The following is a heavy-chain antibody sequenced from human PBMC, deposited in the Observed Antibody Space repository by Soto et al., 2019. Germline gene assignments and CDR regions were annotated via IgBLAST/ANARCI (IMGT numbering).Heavy chain of an antibody. CDR3: AGGPMVRGAQDYYYYYGMDV. J-gene: IGHJ6*02. D-gene: IGHD3-10*01. V-gene: IGHV1-69*12. CDR2: IIPIFGTA. Sequence: QVQLVQSGAEVKKPGSSVKVSCKAPGGTFSSYAISWVRQAPGQGLEWMGGIIPIFGTANYAQKFQGRVTSTADESKSTAYMELSRLRSEDKAVYYCAGGPMVRGAQDYYYYYGMDVWGQGTTVTVSS. CDR1: GGTFSSYA.